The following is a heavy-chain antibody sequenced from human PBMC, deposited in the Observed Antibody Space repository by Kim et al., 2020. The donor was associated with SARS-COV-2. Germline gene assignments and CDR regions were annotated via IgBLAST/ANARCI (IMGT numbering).Heavy chain of an antibody. CDR2: ISYDGSNK. CDR1: GFPFNSFA. D-gene: IGHD6-19*01. V-gene: IGHV3-30-3*01. Sequence: GGSLRLSCAASGFPFNSFAMHWVRQAPGKGLEWVAVISYDGSNKYHADSETGRFTISRDNSKNTLYLQMNSLRAEDTAVYYCARDGNSGILVAGTHYYYGMDVWGQGTTVTVSS. J-gene: IGHJ6*02. CDR3: ARDGNSGILVAGTHYYYGMDV.